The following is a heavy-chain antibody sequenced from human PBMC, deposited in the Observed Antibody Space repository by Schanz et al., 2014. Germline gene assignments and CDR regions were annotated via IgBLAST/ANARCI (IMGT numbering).Heavy chain of an antibody. V-gene: IGHV4-4*02. CDR3: ARRSVSPSGNSYGYVVAWFDP. CDR1: GGSISSSNW. J-gene: IGHJ5*02. D-gene: IGHD5-18*01. CDR2: IYHSGST. Sequence: QVPLQESGPGLVKPSGTLSLTCAVSGGSISSSNWWSWVRQPPGKGLEWIGEIYHSGSTNYKPSLKSRVTISADNSKNQFPLKRRSVTAADTAVYYCARRSVSPSGNSYGYVVAWFDPWGQGTLVTVSS.